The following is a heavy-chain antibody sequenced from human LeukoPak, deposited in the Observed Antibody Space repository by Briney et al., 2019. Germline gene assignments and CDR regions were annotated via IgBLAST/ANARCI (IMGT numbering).Heavy chain of an antibody. V-gene: IGHV3-7*05. D-gene: IGHD6-13*01. CDR1: GFTFSIDW. CDR3: ARILAFSGSWGYFDY. CDR2: IKRDGNEK. J-gene: IGHJ4*02. Sequence: PGGSLRLSCEASGFTFSIDWMSWVRQAPGKGLEWGGNIKRDGNEKFYVDSVKGRFTISRDDANNSLYLQMNRLRGEDTAVYYCARILAFSGSWGYFDYWGQGALVTVSS.